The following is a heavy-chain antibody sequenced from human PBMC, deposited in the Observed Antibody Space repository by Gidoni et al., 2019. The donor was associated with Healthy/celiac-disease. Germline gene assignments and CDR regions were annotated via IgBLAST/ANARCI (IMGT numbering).Heavy chain of an antibody. Sequence: EVQLVEAGGVVVQPGGSLRLSCAASGFNFDDYTMHWVRQAPGKGLEWVSLISWDGGSTYYADSVKGRFTISRDNSKNSLYLQMNSLRTEDTALYYCAKDMGRWSGYSVYDYWGQGTLVTVSS. J-gene: IGHJ4*02. CDR1: GFNFDDYT. CDR3: AKDMGRWSGYSVYDY. V-gene: IGHV3-43*01. D-gene: IGHD3-3*01. CDR2: ISWDGGST.